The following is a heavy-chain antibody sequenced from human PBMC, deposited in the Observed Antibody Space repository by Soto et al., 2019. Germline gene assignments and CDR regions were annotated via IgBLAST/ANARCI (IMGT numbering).Heavy chain of an antibody. V-gene: IGHV3-30-3*01. CDR1: GFTFSSYA. CDR2: ISYDGSNK. D-gene: IGHD3-22*01. J-gene: IGHJ4*02. CDR3: ARDLHTYYYDSSGCPDY. Sequence: VWSLRLSCAASGFTFSSYAMHWVRQAPGKGLEWVAVISYDGSNKYYADSVKGRFTISRDNSKNTLYLQMNSLRAEDTAVYYCARDLHTYYYDSSGCPDYWGQGTMVTVSS.